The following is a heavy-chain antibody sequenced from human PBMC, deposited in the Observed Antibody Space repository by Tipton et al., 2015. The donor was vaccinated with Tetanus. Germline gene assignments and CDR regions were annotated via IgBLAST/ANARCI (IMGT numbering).Heavy chain of an antibody. D-gene: IGHD3-10*01. CDR2: IKQDGGEI. J-gene: IGHJ4*02. CDR3: ARDRGYYGSRSYTYFDY. CDR1: GFPFTYYW. Sequence: SLRLSCAASGFPFTYYWMSWVRQAPGKGLEWVANIKQDGGEIYYLDSVKGRFTVSRDNAKNSLYLQMNSLRAEDTAVYYCARDRGYYGSRSYTYFDYWGQGTLVTVSS. V-gene: IGHV3-7*03.